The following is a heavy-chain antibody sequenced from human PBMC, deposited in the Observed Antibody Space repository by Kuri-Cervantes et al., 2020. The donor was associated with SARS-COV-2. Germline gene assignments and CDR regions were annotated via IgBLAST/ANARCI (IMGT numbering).Heavy chain of an antibody. CDR2: INHSGST. J-gene: IGHJ6*02. D-gene: IGHD3-10*01. CDR3: ARTNRGRYYYYYGMDV. CDR1: GGSFSGYY. V-gene: IGHV4-34*01. Sequence: QTLSLTCAVYGGSFSGYYWSWIRQPPGKGLEWIGEINHSGSTNYNPSLKSRVTISVDTSKNQFSLKLSSVTAADTAVYYRARTNRGRYYYYYGMDVWGQGTTVTVSS.